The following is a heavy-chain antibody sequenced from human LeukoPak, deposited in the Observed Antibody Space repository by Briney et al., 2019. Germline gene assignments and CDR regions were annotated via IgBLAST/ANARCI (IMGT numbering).Heavy chain of an antibody. CDR3: GRRMTMAVVSAFDI. CDR2: IWSDGTNK. CDR1: GFTFSSYG. Sequence: GRSLRLSCAASGFTFSSYGMHWVRQTPGKGLEWVTIIWSDGTNKYYADSVKGRFTISRDNSKNTLYLQMNSLEIEDTAVYYCGRRMTMAVVSAFDIWGQGTMVTVSS. J-gene: IGHJ3*02. D-gene: IGHD3-22*01. V-gene: IGHV3-33*01.